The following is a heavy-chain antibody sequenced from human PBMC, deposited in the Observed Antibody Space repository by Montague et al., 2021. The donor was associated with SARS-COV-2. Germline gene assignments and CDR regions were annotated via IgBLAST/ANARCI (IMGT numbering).Heavy chain of an antibody. J-gene: IGHJ6*02. V-gene: IGHV6-1*01. CDR2: TYYRSEWYM. CDR1: EDSVSRDSVA. CDR3: ARVEYYGFWSGQYDTRYYFYGMDV. Sequence: CAISEDSVSRDSVAWNWIRQSPSRGLEWLGRTYYRSEWYMDYALSLNSRMTINPDTSKNEFSLHLNSVTPDATAVYYCARVEYYGFWSGQYDTRYYFYGMDVWGHGTTVTVSS. D-gene: IGHD3-3*01.